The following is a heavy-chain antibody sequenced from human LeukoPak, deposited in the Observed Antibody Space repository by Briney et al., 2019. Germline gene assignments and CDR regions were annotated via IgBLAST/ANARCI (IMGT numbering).Heavy chain of an antibody. CDR3: AREPGIAAAGTFDY. V-gene: IGHV1-24*01. CDR2: FDSERGDT. Sequence: ASVKVSCKVSGYSVSELSMHWVRQAPGKGLEWMGGFDSERGDTVYAQKFQGRVTMTEDTSTNTAYMDLSSLRSEDTAVYYCAREPGIAAAGTFDYWGQGTLVTVSS. CDR1: GYSVSELS. D-gene: IGHD6-13*01. J-gene: IGHJ4*02.